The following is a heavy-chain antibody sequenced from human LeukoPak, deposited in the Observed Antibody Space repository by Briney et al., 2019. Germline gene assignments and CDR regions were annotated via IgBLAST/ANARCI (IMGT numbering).Heavy chain of an antibody. V-gene: IGHV1-2*02. CDR2: INPNSGGT. J-gene: IGHJ4*02. CDR1: GYTFTGYY. CDR3: ARDNDFWSGPSDY. D-gene: IGHD3-3*01. Sequence: ASVKVSCKASGYTFTGYYMHWVRQAPGQGLEWLGWINPNSGGTNYAQKFQGRVTMTRDTSISTAYMELSRLRSDDTAVYYCARDNDFWSGPSDYWGQGTLVTVSS.